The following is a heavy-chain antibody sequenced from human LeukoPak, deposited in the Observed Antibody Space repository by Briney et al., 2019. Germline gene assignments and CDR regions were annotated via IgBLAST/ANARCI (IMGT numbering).Heavy chain of an antibody. CDR2: IYYSGST. CDR3: ARGGETTVVTYFDY. CDR1: GGSISSYY. D-gene: IGHD4-23*01. Sequence: KTSETLSLTCTVSGGSISSYYWSWIRQPPGKGLEWIGYIYYSGSTNYNPSLKSRVTISVDTSKNQFSLKLSSVTAADTAVYYCARGGETTVVTYFDYWGQGTLVTVSS. J-gene: IGHJ4*02. V-gene: IGHV4-59*12.